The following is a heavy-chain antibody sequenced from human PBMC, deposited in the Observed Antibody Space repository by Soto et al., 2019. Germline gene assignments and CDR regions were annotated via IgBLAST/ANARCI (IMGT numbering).Heavy chain of an antibody. V-gene: IGHV4-34*01. CDR2: INHSGST. J-gene: IGHJ6*03. D-gene: IGHD2-2*01. CDR3: ARGGYCSSTSCYEYYYYYYMDV. Sequence: QVQLQQWGAGLLKPSETLSLTCAVYGGSFSGYYWSWIRQPPGKGLEWIGEINHSGSTNYNPSLKSRVTISVDTSKNQFSLKLSSVTAADTAVYYCARGGYCSSTSCYEYYYYYYMDVWGKGTTVTVPS. CDR1: GGSFSGYY.